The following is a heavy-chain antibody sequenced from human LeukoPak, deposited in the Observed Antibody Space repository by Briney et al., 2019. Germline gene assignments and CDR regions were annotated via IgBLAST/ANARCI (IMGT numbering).Heavy chain of an antibody. Sequence: PGGSLRLSCAASGITFSNYAVSWVRQAPGKGLEWVSLIGGSGEITYYTDSVKGQFTISRDNSKNTVYLQMNSLRAEDTAVYFCAKSFWSSGGAMDVWGQGTTVIVSS. CDR1: GITFSNYA. CDR3: AKSFWSSGGAMDV. V-gene: IGHV3-23*01. D-gene: IGHD3-16*01. J-gene: IGHJ6*02. CDR2: IGGSGEIT.